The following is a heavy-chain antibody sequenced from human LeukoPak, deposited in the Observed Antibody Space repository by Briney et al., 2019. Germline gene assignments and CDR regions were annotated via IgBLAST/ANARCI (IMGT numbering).Heavy chain of an antibody. Sequence: PGGSLRLSCAASGFTFSSYGMHWVRQAPGKGLEWVAVISYDGSNKYYADSVKGRFTISRDNSKNTLYLQMNSLRAEDTAVYYCAKDQSSSSDTFDYWGQGTLVTVSS. CDR3: AKDQSSSSDTFDY. CDR1: GFTFSSYG. V-gene: IGHV3-30*18. D-gene: IGHD6-6*01. J-gene: IGHJ4*02. CDR2: ISYDGSNK.